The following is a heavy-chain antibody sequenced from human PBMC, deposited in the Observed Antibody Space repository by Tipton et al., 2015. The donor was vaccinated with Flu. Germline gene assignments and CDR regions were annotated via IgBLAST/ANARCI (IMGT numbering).Heavy chain of an antibody. J-gene: IGHJ2*01. V-gene: IGHV4-59*08. CDR2: IYHSGST. Sequence: TLSLTCTVSGGSISSYYWSWVRQPPGKGLEWIGYIYHSGSTNYNPSLQSRVTLSVDTSKNQFSLKLSSVTAADTAVYYCARLVLSYYYHSGGYYYPASDWYFDLWGRGTLVTVSS. D-gene: IGHD3-22*01. CDR1: GGSISSYY. CDR3: ARLVLSYYYHSGGYYYPASDWYFDL.